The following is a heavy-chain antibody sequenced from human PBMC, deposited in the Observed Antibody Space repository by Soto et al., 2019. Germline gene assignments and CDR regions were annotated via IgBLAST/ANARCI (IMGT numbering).Heavy chain of an antibody. D-gene: IGHD6-19*01. CDR2: ISYDGSNK. Sequence: PGGSLRLSCAASGFTFSSYGMHWVRQAPVKGLEWVAVISYDGSNKYYADSVKGRFTISRDNSKNTLYLQMNSLRAEDTAVYYCAKDRWGSGWPRLDYWGQGTLVTVSS. CDR3: AKDRWGSGWPRLDY. J-gene: IGHJ4*02. CDR1: GFTFSSYG. V-gene: IGHV3-30*18.